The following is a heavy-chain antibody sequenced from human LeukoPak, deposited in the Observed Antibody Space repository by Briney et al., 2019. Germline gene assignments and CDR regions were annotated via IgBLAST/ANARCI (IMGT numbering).Heavy chain of an antibody. J-gene: IGHJ4*02. D-gene: IGHD6-19*01. CDR1: GYTFTGYY. CDR2: INPNSGGT. Sequence: ASVKVSCKASGYTFTGYYMHWVRQAPGQGLEWMGWINPNSGGTNYAQKFQGRVTMTRDTSISTAYMELRSLRSDDTAVYYCARELVAGCLDYWGQGTLVTVSS. V-gene: IGHV1-2*02. CDR3: ARELVAGCLDY.